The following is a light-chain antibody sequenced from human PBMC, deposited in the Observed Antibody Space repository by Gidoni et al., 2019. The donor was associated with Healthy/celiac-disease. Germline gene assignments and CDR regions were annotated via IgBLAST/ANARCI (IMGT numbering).Light chain of an antibody. Sequence: EIVLMQSPGTLSLSPGERATLSCRASQSVSSSYVAWYQQKPGQAPRLLIYGASSRATSLPERFSGRGSGTDFTLTISRQEAEDVAVYYWQQYGSSPLTFSPGTKVDIK. CDR2: GAS. V-gene: IGKV3-20*01. CDR1: QSVSSSY. CDR3: QQYGSSPLT. J-gene: IGKJ3*01.